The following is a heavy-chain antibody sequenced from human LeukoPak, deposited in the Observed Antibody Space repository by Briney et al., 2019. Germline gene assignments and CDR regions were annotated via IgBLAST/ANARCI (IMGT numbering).Heavy chain of an antibody. J-gene: IGHJ4*02. V-gene: IGHV3-7*01. CDR2: IKQDGSVK. CDR3: ARDPGSSAFDL. CDR1: GFSFSTYW. Sequence: PGGSLRLSCAASGFSFSTYWISSVRQTPEKGLEFVASIKQDGSVKNYMDSLKGRSTISRDNARESLYLEINSLRADDMAVYYCARDPGSSAFDLWGQGTLVTVSS. D-gene: IGHD1-14*01.